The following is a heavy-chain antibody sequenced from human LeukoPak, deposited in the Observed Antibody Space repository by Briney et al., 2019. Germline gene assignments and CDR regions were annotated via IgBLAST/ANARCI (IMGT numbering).Heavy chain of an antibody. CDR1: GYSISSGYY. D-gene: IGHD3-3*01. CDR3: AIKEITRSGYYSEDYYYYYMDV. J-gene: IGHJ6*03. CDR2: IYHSGSS. V-gene: IGHV4-38-2*02. Sequence: PSETLSLTCTVSGYSISSGYYWGWIRQPPGKGLEWIGSIYHSGSSYYNPSLKSRVTISVDTSKNQFSLKLSSVTAADTAVYYCAIKEITRSGYYSEDYYYYYMDVWGKGTTVTVSS.